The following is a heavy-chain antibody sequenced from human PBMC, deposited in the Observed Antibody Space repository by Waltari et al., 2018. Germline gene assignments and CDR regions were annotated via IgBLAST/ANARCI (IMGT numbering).Heavy chain of an antibody. D-gene: IGHD3-16*02. CDR1: GFTFSSYA. CDR2: ISGSGGST. J-gene: IGHJ4*02. Sequence: EVQLLESGGGLVQPGGSLRLSCAASGFTFSSYAMSWVRQAPGKGLEWVSAISGSGGSTYYADSVKGLFTISRDNSKNTLYLQMNSLRAEDTAVYYCAKDSYPTIWGSYRDYWGQGTLVTVSS. V-gene: IGHV3-23*01. CDR3: AKDSYPTIWGSYRDY.